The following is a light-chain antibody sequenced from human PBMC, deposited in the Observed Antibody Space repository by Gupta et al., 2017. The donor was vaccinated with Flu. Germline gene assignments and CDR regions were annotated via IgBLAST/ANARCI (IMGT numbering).Light chain of an antibody. CDR3: QSSGENGGAWV. CDR2: KEN. Sequence: TAGQLRREYGYWYQQTPGQAPKFMMYKENQRPSGTPERVSGSKSGTTDTLTISGVQAEEEADYYCQSSGENGGAWVFGGGTKLTVL. CDR1: QLRREY. J-gene: IGLJ3*02. V-gene: IGLV3-25*01.